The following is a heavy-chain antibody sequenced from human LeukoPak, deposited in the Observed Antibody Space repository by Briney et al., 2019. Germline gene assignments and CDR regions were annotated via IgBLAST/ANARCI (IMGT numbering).Heavy chain of an antibody. D-gene: IGHD1-26*01. Sequence: ASVKVSCKASGYTLTSYGISWVRQAPGQGLEWKGWISAYNGNTDYAQKLQGRVTMTTDTSTSTAYMELSSLRSEDTAMYYCAREPTGGSCYFDYWGQGTLVTVSS. V-gene: IGHV1-18*01. J-gene: IGHJ4*02. CDR2: ISAYNGNT. CDR3: AREPTGGSCYFDY. CDR1: GYTLTSYG.